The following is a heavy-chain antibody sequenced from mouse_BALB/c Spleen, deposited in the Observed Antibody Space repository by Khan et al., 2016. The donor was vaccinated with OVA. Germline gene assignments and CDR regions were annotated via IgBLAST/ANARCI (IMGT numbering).Heavy chain of an antibody. Sequence: QVQLKESGPGLVAPSQSLSITCTVSGFSLSRYSVHWVRQPPGKGLEWLGMIWRGGSTDYNSALESRLSISKDNSKSQVFLKMNSLQTDDTAMYYCARKKYGNYVSLDYWGQGTSVTVSS. CDR3: ARKKYGNYVSLDY. CDR2: IWRGGST. CDR1: GFSLSRYS. J-gene: IGHJ4*01. D-gene: IGHD2-10*02. V-gene: IGHV2-6-4*01.